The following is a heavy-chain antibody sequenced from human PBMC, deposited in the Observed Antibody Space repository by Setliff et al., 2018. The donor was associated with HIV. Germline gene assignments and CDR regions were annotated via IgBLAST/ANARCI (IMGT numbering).Heavy chain of an antibody. D-gene: IGHD3-16*01. CDR3: TRQAFGGAPRTPLDS. CDR2: IYKSGTT. J-gene: IGHJ4*02. V-gene: IGHV4-59*08. Sequence: SETLSLTCSVSGGSINSYHWSWIRQSPGKGLEWIGYIYKSGTTNYSSSLKSRVTISADPSKNQFSLILTSVTAADTAVYYCTRQAFGGAPRTPLDSWGQGTQVTVSS. CDR1: GGSINSYH.